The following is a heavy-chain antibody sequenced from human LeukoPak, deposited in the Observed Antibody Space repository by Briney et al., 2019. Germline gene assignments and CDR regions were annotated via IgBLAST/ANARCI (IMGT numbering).Heavy chain of an antibody. Sequence: PGGSLRLSCAASGFTFSSYWMSWVRQAPGKGLEWVANIKQDGSEKYYVDSVKGRFTISRDNAKNSLYLQMNSLRAEDTAVYYCARKTSQLLWFGPPVSYFDYWRQGTLVTVSS. CDR3: ARKTSQLLWFGPPVSYFDY. D-gene: IGHD3-10*01. J-gene: IGHJ4*02. CDR2: IKQDGSEK. CDR1: GFTFSSYW. V-gene: IGHV3-7*01.